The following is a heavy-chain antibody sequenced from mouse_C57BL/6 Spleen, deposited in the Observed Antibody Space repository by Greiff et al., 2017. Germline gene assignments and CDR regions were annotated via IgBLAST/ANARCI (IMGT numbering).Heavy chain of an antibody. CDR1: GYAFSSSW. Sequence: VQLQQSGPELVKPGASVKISCKASGYAFSSSWMNWVKQRPGKGLEWIGRIYPGDGDTNYNGKFKGKATLTADKSSSTAYMQLSSLTSEYSAVYFWARITTLVDWYFDVWGTGTTVTVAS. D-gene: IGHD1-1*01. J-gene: IGHJ1*03. CDR2: IYPGDGDT. CDR3: ARITTLVDWYFDV. V-gene: IGHV1-82*01.